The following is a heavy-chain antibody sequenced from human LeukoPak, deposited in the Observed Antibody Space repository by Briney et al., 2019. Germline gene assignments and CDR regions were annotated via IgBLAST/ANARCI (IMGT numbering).Heavy chain of an antibody. CDR1: GFTFSSYA. Sequence: GGSLRLSCAASGFTFSSYAMSWVRQAPGKGLEWVSAISGSGGSTYYADSVKGRFTISRDNAKNTLYLQMNSLRAEDSAVYYCARAYYYYYMDVWGKGTTVTVSS. CDR2: ISGSGGST. V-gene: IGHV3-23*01. CDR3: ARAYYYYYMDV. J-gene: IGHJ6*03.